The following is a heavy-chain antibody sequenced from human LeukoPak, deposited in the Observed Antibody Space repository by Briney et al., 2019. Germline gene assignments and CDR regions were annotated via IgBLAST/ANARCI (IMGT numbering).Heavy chain of an antibody. CDR2: ITSSGDST. CDR3: AKDLEYYYGSGSPDY. J-gene: IGHJ4*02. CDR1: GFTFSSYA. Sequence: PGGSLRLSCAASGFTFSSYAMSWVRQAPGKGLEWVSDITSSGDSTYHADSVKGRFTISRDNSKNTLYLQMNSLRAEDTAVYYCAKDLEYYYGSGSPDYWGQGTLVTVSS. V-gene: IGHV3-23*01. D-gene: IGHD3-10*01.